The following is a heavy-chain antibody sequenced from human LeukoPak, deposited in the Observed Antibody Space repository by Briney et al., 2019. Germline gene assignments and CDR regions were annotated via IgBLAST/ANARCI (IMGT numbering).Heavy chain of an antibody. CDR2: INPNSGGT. V-gene: IGHV1-2*02. CDR3: ARPASGSYHVDY. Sequence: ASVKVSCKASGYTFTGYYMHWVRQAPGQGLEWMGWINPNSGGTNYAQKFQGRVTMTRDTSISTAYMELSRLRSDDTAVYYCARPASGSYHVDYWGQGTLVTVSS. J-gene: IGHJ4*02. CDR1: GYTFTGYY. D-gene: IGHD1-26*01.